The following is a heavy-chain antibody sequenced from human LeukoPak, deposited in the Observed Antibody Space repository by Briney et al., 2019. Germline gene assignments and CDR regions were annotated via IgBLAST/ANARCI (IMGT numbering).Heavy chain of an antibody. CDR2: IIPIFGTA. J-gene: IGHJ4*02. D-gene: IGHD3-22*01. CDR1: GGTFSSYA. CDR3: ARTDSGYYYDSRDEGPFDY. V-gene: IGHV1-69*13. Sequence: SVKVSCKASGGTFSSYAISWVRQAPGQGLEWMGGIIPIFGTANYAQKFQGRVTITADESTSTAYMELSSLRSEDTAVYYCARTDSGYYYDSRDEGPFDYWGQGTLVTVSS.